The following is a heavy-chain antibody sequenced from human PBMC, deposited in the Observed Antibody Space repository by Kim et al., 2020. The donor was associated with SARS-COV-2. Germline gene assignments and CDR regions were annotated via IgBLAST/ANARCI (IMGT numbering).Heavy chain of an antibody. Sequence: SVKGRFTISRHNSKNTLYLQMNSLRAEDTAVYYCARELYYYDSSRYFDLWGRGTLVTVSS. CDR3: ARELYYYDSSRYFDL. D-gene: IGHD3-22*01. J-gene: IGHJ2*01. V-gene: IGHV3-53*04.